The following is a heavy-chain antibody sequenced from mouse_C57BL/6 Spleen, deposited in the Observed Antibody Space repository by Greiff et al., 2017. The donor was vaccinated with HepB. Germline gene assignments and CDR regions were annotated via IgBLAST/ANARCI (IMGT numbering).Heavy chain of an antibody. CDR1: GYTFTDYE. V-gene: IGHV1-15*01. D-gene: IGHD2-3*01. CDR3: TRNGYDVFDY. CDR2: IDPETGGT. Sequence: VQLQQSGAELVRPGASVTLSCKASGYTFTDYEMHWVKQTPVHGLEWIGAIDPETGGTAYNQKFKGKAILTADKSSSTAYMELRSLTSEDSAVYYCTRNGYDVFDYWGQGTTLTVSS. J-gene: IGHJ2*01.